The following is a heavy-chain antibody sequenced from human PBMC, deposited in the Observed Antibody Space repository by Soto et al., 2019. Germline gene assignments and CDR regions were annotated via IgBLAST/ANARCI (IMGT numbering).Heavy chain of an antibody. CDR1: GFSLSNGKVG. V-gene: IGHV2-26*01. Sequence: HVTLKESGPVLVKPTETLTLTCTVSGFSLSNGKVGVSWIRQPPGKALEWLAHIFSNDAKSYRTSLKSRLTISEDTSKSPGVLTMTNVDPVDTATYYCAPIVFGRSVAGGYFYMDVWGKGATVTVS. CDR3: APIVFGRSVAGGYFYMDV. CDR2: IFSNDAK. J-gene: IGHJ6*03. D-gene: IGHD6-19*01.